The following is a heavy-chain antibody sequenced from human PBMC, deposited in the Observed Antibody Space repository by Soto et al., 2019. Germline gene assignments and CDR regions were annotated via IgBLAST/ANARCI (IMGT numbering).Heavy chain of an antibody. D-gene: IGHD6-19*01. CDR2: IYQSGST. Sequence: QLQLQESGSGLVKPSQTLSLTCAVSGGSISSGGYSWSWIRQPPGKGLEWIGYIYQSGSTYYNPSLKSRVTITVDRSKNQFSRKLSSVTAADTAVYYCARAGGLGAVAVDYWGQGTLVTVSS. CDR3: ARAGGLGAVAVDY. V-gene: IGHV4-30-2*01. CDR1: GGSISSGGYS. J-gene: IGHJ4*02.